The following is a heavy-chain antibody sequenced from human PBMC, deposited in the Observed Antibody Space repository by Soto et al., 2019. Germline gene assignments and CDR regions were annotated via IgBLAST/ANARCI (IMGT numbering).Heavy chain of an antibody. Sequence: GSLRLSCAAAGFPFSSYWMSWVRPAPGKGLEWVSFIISSGSTIYYADSVKGRFTISRDNAKNSLYLQMDSLRDEDTAVYYCARKTPGGYYAALDIWGQGTMVTVSS. CDR1: GFPFSSYW. CDR3: ARKTPGGYYAALDI. CDR2: IISSGSTI. D-gene: IGHD3-22*01. J-gene: IGHJ3*02. V-gene: IGHV3-48*02.